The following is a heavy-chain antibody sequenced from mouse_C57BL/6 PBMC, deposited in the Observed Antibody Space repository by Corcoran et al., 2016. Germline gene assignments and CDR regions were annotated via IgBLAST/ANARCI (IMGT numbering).Heavy chain of an antibody. Sequence: EVQLQQSGPVLVKPGASVKMSCKASGSTFTDYYMNWVKQSHGKSLEWIGVINPYNGGTSYNQKFKGKATLTVDKSSSTAYMELNSLTSEDSAVYYCARYSNYVYYFDYWGQGTTLTVSS. CDR1: GSTFTDYY. V-gene: IGHV1-19*01. CDR2: INPYNGGT. J-gene: IGHJ2*01. CDR3: ARYSNYVYYFDY. D-gene: IGHD2-5*01.